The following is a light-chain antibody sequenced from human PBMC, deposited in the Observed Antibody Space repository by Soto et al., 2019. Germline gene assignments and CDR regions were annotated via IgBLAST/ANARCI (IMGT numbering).Light chain of an antibody. CDR1: QRVSSN. V-gene: IGKV3-15*01. J-gene: IGKJ1*01. CDR3: QPYHNWPPRT. CDR2: GAS. Sequence: EIVMTQSPATLSVSPGERVTLSCSASQRVSSNLAWYQQKPGQAPRLLIYGASTRATGIPARFSGGGSETEFTLTISSLQSEDFAVYYCQPYHNWPPRTFGQGNKVEIK.